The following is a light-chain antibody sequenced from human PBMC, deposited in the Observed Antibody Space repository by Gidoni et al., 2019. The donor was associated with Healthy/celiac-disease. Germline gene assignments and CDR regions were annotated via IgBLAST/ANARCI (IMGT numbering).Light chain of an antibody. CDR2: YVS. CDR3: SSYTSSSTLGV. Sequence: QSALTQPASVSGSPGQSITIPRTGTNSDVGGYHYVSWYQQHPGNAPKPMIYYVSNRPSGVANRCSGSKSGNTASLTISELQAEDEADYYCSSYTSSSTLGVFGGGTKLTVL. J-gene: IGLJ3*02. V-gene: IGLV2-14*03. CDR1: NSDVGGYHY.